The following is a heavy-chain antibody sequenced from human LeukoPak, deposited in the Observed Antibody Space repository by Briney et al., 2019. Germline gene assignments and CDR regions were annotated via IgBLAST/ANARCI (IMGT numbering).Heavy chain of an antibody. J-gene: IGHJ4*02. V-gene: IGHV3-23*01. CDR1: GFTFSSYA. CDR2: LSGSGDTT. D-gene: IGHD4-17*01. CDR3: AKKATVTTNYFDY. Sequence: PGGSLRLSCTASGFTFSSYAMSWVRQAPGKGLEWVSSLSGSGDTTYYADSVKGRFTISRDNSKNTLYLQLNSLRAEDTAVYHCAKKATVTTNYFDYWGQGTLVTVSS.